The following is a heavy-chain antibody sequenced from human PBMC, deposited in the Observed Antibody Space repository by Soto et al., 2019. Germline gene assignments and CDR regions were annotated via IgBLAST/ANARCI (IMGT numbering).Heavy chain of an antibody. D-gene: IGHD3-3*01. Sequence: SVKVSCKASGGTFSNNAISWVRQAPGQGLEWMGGIIPISGSTSYAPKFQGRVTITADESATTAYVELSSLRSEDTAVYYCARGPDRSGFYLFDLWGQGTLVTVSS. CDR3: ARGPDRSGFYLFDL. CDR2: IIPISGST. J-gene: IGHJ4*02. V-gene: IGHV1-69*13. CDR1: GGTFSNNA.